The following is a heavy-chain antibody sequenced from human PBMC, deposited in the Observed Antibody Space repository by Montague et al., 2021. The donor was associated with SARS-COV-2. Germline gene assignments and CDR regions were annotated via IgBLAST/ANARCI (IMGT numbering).Heavy chain of an antibody. CDR3: VKDMSEFDDLNAFDV. CDR2: INGDGHTT. CDR1: GFTFDDHA. Sequence: SLRLSCAASGFTFDDHAMHWARQAPGKGLEWVSLINGDGHTTHLTDSVKGRFIISRDNSKNSLYLQMKSLRTEDTALYFCVKDMSEFDDLNAFDVWGQGTQVTVSS. J-gene: IGHJ3*01. D-gene: IGHD3-10*01. V-gene: IGHV3-43*02.